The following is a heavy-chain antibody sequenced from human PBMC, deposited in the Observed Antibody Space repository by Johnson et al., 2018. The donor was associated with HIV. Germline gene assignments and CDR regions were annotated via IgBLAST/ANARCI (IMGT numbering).Heavy chain of an antibody. D-gene: IGHD5-12*01. Sequence: EVQVVESGGGVVQPGRSLRLSCAASGFTFKSYWMTWVRQAPGKGLEWVANIKEDGSETHYGDSVKGRFTISRDNAKNSLYVQMSSLRAEDTAVYYCARGGYWATTIAYRGDDSVDIWGQGTKVIVSS. CDR3: ARGGYWATTIAYRGDDSVDI. J-gene: IGHJ3*02. V-gene: IGHV3-7*01. CDR1: GFTFKSYW. CDR2: IKEDGSET.